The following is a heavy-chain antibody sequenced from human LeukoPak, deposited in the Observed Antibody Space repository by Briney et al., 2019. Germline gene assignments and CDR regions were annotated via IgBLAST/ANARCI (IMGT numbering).Heavy chain of an antibody. D-gene: IGHD5-18*01. V-gene: IGHV1-8*03. CDR2: MNPNSGNT. Sequence: ASVTVSCKASGYTLTNYDINWVRQAPGQGLEWMGWMNPNSGNTGYAQKFQGRVTITRNTSISTAYVELSSLRSEDTAVYYCARGVDTAMVLNYYYCMDVWGKGTTVTVSS. CDR1: GYTLTNYD. CDR3: ARGVDTAMVLNYYYCMDV. J-gene: IGHJ6*03.